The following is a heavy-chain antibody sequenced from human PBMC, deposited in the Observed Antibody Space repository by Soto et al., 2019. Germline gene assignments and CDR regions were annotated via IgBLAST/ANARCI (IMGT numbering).Heavy chain of an antibody. J-gene: IGHJ3*02. Sequence: QVQLQESGPGLVKPSETLSLTCSVSGGSINSYYWSWIRQPPGKVLEWLGYVYYSGTTNYSPSLGSGVTITVDTSKTQFFRRLTYVTAADTTVDYCARDRCENYFGSGRDPVDIWGQGTMVTVSA. D-gene: IGHD3-10*01. CDR2: VYYSGTT. CDR1: GGSINSYY. V-gene: IGHV4-59*01. CDR3: ARDRCENYFGSGRDPVDI.